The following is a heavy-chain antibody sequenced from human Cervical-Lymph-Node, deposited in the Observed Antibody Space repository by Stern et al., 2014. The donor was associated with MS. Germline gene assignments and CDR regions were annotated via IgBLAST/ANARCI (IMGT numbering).Heavy chain of an antibody. CDR1: GYNFFTYW. V-gene: IGHV5-51*01. J-gene: IGHJ2*01. CDR3: ARHTAGDWYFDL. CDR2: IYPADSET. D-gene: IGHD5-18*01. Sequence: EVQLVQSGAEVKKPGESLKISCKGFGYNFFTYWIGWVRQMPGKGPEWMGIIYPADSETQYSPSFQSQDTISADKSINTAYLQWSSLKASDTAMYYCARHTAGDWYFDLWGRGTLVTVSS.